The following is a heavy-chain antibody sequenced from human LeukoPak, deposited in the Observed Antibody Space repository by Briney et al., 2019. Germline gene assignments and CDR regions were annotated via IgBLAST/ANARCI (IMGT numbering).Heavy chain of an antibody. D-gene: IGHD4-17*01. CDR3: ARDTNGDGWFDP. Sequence: GGSLRLSCAASGFTFSSYEMNWVRQAPGKGLEWVSYISSSGGTIYYADSVKGRFTISRDNAKNSLYLEMNSLRAEDTSVYYCARDTNGDGWFDPWGQGTLVTVSS. V-gene: IGHV3-48*03. CDR1: GFTFSSYE. CDR2: ISSSGGTI. J-gene: IGHJ5*02.